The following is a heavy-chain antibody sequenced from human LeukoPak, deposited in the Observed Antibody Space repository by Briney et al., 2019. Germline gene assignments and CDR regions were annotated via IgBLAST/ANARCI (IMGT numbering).Heavy chain of an antibody. CDR2: IRYGGSNT. CDR1: GFTISSHG. CDR3: AKDIGTAMADYYFDY. J-gene: IGHJ4*02. D-gene: IGHD5-18*01. Sequence: GGSLRLSCGASGFTISSHGMHWVRQAPGKGLEWVAFIRYGGSNTYYADSVKGRFTISRDNAKNSLYLQMNSLRAEDTALYYCAKDIGTAMADYYFDYWGQGTLVTVSS. V-gene: IGHV3-30*02.